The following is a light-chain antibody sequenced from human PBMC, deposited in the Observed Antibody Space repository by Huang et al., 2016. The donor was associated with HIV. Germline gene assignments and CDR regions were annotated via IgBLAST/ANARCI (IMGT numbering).Light chain of an antibody. CDR3: QQRKYWPPIT. CDR1: QSVNSY. J-gene: IGKJ5*01. Sequence: ETVLTQSLATLSLSPGERATLSCRASQSVNSYLAWYQQKPGQTPRLLIYDAPNRAAGSPARFSGSGSWTDFTPTISSLEPEDFAVYYCQQRKYWPPITFGQGTRLEIK. V-gene: IGKV3-11*01. CDR2: DAP.